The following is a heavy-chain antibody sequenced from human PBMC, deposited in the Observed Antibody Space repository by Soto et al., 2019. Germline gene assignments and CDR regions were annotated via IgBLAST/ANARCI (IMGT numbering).Heavy chain of an antibody. CDR3: ACGGYPPLSCDY. CDR2: IIPIFGTA. D-gene: IGHD3-22*01. Sequence: QVQLVQSGAEVKKPGSSVKVSCKASGGTFSSYAISWVRQAPGQGLEWMGGIIPIFGTANYAQKFQGRVMITGGESTSIAYMERRRLRSEDTAVCFCACGGYPPLSCDYWGQGTLVTVSS. CDR1: GGTFSSYA. V-gene: IGHV1-69*12. J-gene: IGHJ4*02.